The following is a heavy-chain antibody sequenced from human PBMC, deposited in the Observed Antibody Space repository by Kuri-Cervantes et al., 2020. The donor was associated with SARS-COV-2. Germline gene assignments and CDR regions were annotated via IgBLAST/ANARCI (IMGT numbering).Heavy chain of an antibody. V-gene: IGHV3-30-3*01. CDR1: GFTFSSYA. CDR3: VGELLDAFDI. J-gene: IGHJ3*02. CDR2: ISYDGSNK. D-gene: IGHD3-10*01. Sequence: LSLTCAASGFTFSSYAMHWVRQAPGKGLEWVAVISYDGSNKYYADSVKGRFTISRDNSKNTLYLQMNSLRAEDTAVYYCVGELLDAFDIWGQGTMVTDSS.